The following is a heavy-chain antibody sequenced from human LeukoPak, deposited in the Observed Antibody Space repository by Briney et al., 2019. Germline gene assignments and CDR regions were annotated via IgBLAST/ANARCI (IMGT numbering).Heavy chain of an antibody. CDR1: GFTFSSYS. J-gene: IGHJ3*02. CDR2: ISSSSSYI. V-gene: IGHV3-21*01. D-gene: IGHD3-3*01. CDR3: ARDLQDYDFWSGPIKYYLRPDAFDI. Sequence: PGGSLRLSCAASGFTFSSYSMNWVRQAPGKGLEWVSSISSSSSYIYYADSVKGRFTISRDNAKNSLYLQMNSLRAEDTAVYYCARDLQDYDFWSGPIKYYLRPDAFDIWGQGTMVTVSS.